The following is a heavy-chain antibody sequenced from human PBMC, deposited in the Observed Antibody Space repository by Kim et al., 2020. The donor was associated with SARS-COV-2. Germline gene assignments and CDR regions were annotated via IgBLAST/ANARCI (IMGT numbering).Heavy chain of an antibody. J-gene: IGHJ6*02. CDR3: ARGTSSGYDYYGMDV. V-gene: IGHV4-34*01. CDR1: GGSFSGYY. CDR2: INHSGST. D-gene: IGHD3-22*01. Sequence: SETLSLTCAVYGGSFSGYYWSWVRQPPGKGLEWIGEINHSGSTNYNPSLKSRVTISVDTSKNQFSLKLSSVTAADTAVYYCARGTSSGYDYYGMDVWGQG.